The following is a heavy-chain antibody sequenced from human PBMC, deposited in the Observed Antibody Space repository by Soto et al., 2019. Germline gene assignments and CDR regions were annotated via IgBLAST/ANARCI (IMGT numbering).Heavy chain of an antibody. V-gene: IGHV4-39*01. CDR2: IYYSGST. J-gene: IGHJ6*03. CDR3: ARQYSSGYFTNYYFYMDV. CDR1: GGSISSSSYY. D-gene: IGHD3-22*01. Sequence: SETLSLTCTVSGGSISSSSYYWGWIRQPPGKGLEWIGSIYYSGSTYYNPSLKSRVTISVDTSKNQFSLKLGSVTAADTAVYYCARQYSSGYFTNYYFYMDVWGKGTTVTVSS.